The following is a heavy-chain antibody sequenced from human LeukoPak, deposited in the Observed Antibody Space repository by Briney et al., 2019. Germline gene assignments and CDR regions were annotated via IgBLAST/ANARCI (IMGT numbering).Heavy chain of an antibody. D-gene: IGHD3-22*01. CDR3: ARDHSGGYFDY. V-gene: IGHV1-46*01. CDR1: GYTFTSYY. J-gene: IGHJ4*02. CDR2: INPRGGST. Sequence: ASVKVSCKASGYTFTSYYLHWVRQAPGQGLEWMGIINPRGGSTTYAQKFQGRVTMTRDTSTNTVYMELSSLTSEDTAVYYCARDHSGGYFDYWGQGTLVTVSS.